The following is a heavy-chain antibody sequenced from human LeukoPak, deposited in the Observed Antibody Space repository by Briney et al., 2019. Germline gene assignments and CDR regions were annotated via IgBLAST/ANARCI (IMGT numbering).Heavy chain of an antibody. D-gene: IGHD6-13*01. J-gene: IGHJ5*02. CDR3: AKRESSSWTRFGGIDP. Sequence: SGGTLRLSCAASGFTFSSYTMTWVRQAPGKGPEWVSIISGGGDTTFYTDSVKGRFTIARDNSKNTLYLQMNSLRAEDTAVYYCAKRESSSWTRFGGIDPWGQGTLVTVSS. CDR1: GFTFSSYT. CDR2: ISGGGDTT. V-gene: IGHV3-23*01.